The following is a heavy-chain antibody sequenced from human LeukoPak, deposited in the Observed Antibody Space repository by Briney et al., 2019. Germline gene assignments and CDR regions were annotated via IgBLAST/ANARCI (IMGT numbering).Heavy chain of an antibody. CDR3: ARGGAYYGSYYYMDV. CDR1: GGSVSTGSYY. Sequence: SETLSLTCTVSGGSVSTGSYYWSWIRQPAGRGLEWIGHIHTSGTMNYNASLKSRVRISVDTSKNQFSLKLRSVTAADTAVYYCARGGAYYGSYYYMDVWGKGTTVTISS. D-gene: IGHD3-10*01. CDR2: IHTSGTM. V-gene: IGHV4-61*09. J-gene: IGHJ6*03.